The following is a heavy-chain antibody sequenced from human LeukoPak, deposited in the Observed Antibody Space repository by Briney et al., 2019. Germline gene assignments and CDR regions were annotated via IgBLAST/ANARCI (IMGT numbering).Heavy chain of an antibody. CDR1: GGSISSYY. Sequence: PSETLSLTCTVSGGSISSYYWSWVRQPPGKGLEWGGYIYYSGSTNYNPSLKSRVTISVDTSKNQFSLKLSSVTAADTAVYYCARGASGWYGIESQDYWGQGTLVTVSS. D-gene: IGHD6-19*01. V-gene: IGHV4-59*01. CDR3: ARGASGWYGIESQDY. CDR2: IYYSGST. J-gene: IGHJ4*02.